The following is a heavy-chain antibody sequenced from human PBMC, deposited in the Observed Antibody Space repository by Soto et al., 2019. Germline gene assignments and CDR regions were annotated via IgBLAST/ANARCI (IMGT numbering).Heavy chain of an antibody. CDR1: GFTVSSNY. CDR3: ARAGISQAAAGSLDCCPIDS. J-gene: IGHJ4*02. Sequence: EVQLVESGGGLVQPGGSLRLSCAASGFTVSSNYMSWVRQAPGKGLERVSIIYSGGTTYYGDSVKGRFTISRDNSKNTLYLQMNSLRAEDMAVYYCARAGISQAAAGSLDCCPIDSWGQGTLVTVSS. D-gene: IGHD6-13*01. CDR2: IYSGGTT. V-gene: IGHV3-66*01.